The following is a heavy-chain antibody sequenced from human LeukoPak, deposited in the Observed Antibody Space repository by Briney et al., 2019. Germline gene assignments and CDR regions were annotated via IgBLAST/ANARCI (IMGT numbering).Heavy chain of an antibody. V-gene: IGHV4-34*01. Sequence: PSETLSLTCAVYGESFSGYYWSWIRQPPGKGLEWIGEINHSGSTNYNPSLKSRVTISVDASKNQFSLKLSSVTAADTAVYYCARIGGSFYFYYYMDVWGKGTTVTVSS. CDR3: ARIGGSFYFYYYMDV. CDR1: GESFSGYY. CDR2: INHSGST. J-gene: IGHJ6*03. D-gene: IGHD1-26*01.